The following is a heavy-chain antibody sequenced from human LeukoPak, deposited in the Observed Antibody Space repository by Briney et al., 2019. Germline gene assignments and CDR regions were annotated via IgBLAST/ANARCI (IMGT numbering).Heavy chain of an antibody. Sequence: SETLSLTCTVSSFSFTTDYYWSWIRQPPGKGLEWIGYIYYSGSTYYNPSLKSRVTISVDTSKNQFSLKLSSVTAADTAVYYCARYCSSTSCYDYWGQGTLVTVSS. D-gene: IGHD2-2*01. CDR1: SFSFTTDYY. V-gene: IGHV4-30-4*08. CDR3: ARYCSSTSCYDY. J-gene: IGHJ4*02. CDR2: IYYSGST.